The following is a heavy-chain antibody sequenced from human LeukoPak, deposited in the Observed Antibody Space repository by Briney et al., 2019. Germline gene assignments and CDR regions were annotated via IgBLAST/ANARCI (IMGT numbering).Heavy chain of an antibody. J-gene: IGHJ4*02. Sequence: GGSLRLSCAASGFTFSSYEMNWVRQAPGKGLEWVSYISGSGGTIYYADSVKGRFTISRDNAKNSLFLQMSSLRAEDTAVYYCARDSGVGGTGNEFDYWGQGTLVSVSS. CDR2: ISGSGGTI. V-gene: IGHV3-48*03. CDR3: ARDSGVGGTGNEFDY. CDR1: GFTFSSYE. D-gene: IGHD6-13*01.